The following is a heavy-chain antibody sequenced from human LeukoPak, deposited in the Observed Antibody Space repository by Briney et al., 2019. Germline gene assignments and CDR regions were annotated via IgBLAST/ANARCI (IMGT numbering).Heavy chain of an antibody. CDR3: ARPRRMYGSGSYAFDI. J-gene: IGHJ3*02. Sequence: GGSLRLSCATSGFAFSSYYMNWVRQAPGKGLEWVSSISGSGSSINYADSVKGRFTISRDNSKNTLYLQMNSLRAEDTAVYYCARPRRMYGSGSYAFDIWGQGTMVTVSS. CDR1: GFAFSSYY. V-gene: IGHV3-21*01. D-gene: IGHD3-10*01. CDR2: ISGSGSSI.